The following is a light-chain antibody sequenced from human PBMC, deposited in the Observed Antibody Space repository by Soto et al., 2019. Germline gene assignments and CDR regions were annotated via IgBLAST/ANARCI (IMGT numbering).Light chain of an antibody. CDR1: SSNIGAGYD. CDR3: QSYDSSLSGYV. CDR2: DNF. J-gene: IGLJ1*01. V-gene: IGLV1-40*01. Sequence: QSVLTQPPSVSGAPGQRVTISCTGSSSNIGAGYDVHWYQQLPGTAPKLLIYDNFNRPSGVPDRFSGSKSGTSASLAITGLQAEDEAEYYCQSYDSSLSGYVFGTGTKVTVL.